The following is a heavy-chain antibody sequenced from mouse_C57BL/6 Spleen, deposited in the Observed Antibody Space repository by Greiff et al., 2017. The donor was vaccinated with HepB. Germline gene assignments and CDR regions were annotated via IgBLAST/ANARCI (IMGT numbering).Heavy chain of an antibody. CDR1: GYTFTDYY. Sequence: QVQLQQSGAELVRPGASVKLSCKASGYTFTDYYINWVKQRPGQGLEWIARIYPGSGNTYYNEKFKGKATLTAEKSSSTAYMQLSSLTSEDSAVYFCARTPNYYGSSYSFDYWGQGTTLTVSS. CDR2: IYPGSGNT. CDR3: ARTPNYYGSSYSFDY. D-gene: IGHD1-1*01. V-gene: IGHV1-76*01. J-gene: IGHJ2*01.